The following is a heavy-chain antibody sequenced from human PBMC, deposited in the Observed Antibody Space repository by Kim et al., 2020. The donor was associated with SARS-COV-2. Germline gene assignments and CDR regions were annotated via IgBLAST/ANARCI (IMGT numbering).Heavy chain of an antibody. Sequence: SETLSLTCAVYGGSFSGYYWSWIRQPPGKGLEWIGEINHSGSTNYNPSLKSRVTISVDTSKNQFSLKLSSVTAADTAVYYCARAGLRTGRRGYSGPRRDAFDIWGQGTMVTVSS. CDR2: INHSGST. CDR1: GGSFSGYY. CDR3: ARAGLRTGRRGYSGPRRDAFDI. D-gene: IGHD5-12*01. J-gene: IGHJ3*02. V-gene: IGHV4-34*01.